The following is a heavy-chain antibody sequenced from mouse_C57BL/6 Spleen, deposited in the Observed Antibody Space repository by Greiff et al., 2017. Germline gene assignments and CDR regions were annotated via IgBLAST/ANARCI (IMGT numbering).Heavy chain of an antibody. D-gene: IGHD1-1*01. Sequence: DVQLVESGEGLVKPGGSLKLSCAASGFTFSSYAMSWVRQTPEKRLEWVAYISSGGDYIYYADTVKGRFTISRDNARNTLYLQMSSLKSEDTAMYYCTRELGYYGSSFDYWGQGTTLTVSS. J-gene: IGHJ2*01. V-gene: IGHV5-9-1*02. CDR1: GFTFSSYA. CDR2: ISSGGDYI. CDR3: TRELGYYGSSFDY.